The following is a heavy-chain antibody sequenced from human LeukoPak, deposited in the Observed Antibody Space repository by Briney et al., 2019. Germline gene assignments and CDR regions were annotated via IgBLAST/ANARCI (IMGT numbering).Heavy chain of an antibody. J-gene: IGHJ4*02. CDR3: AKAEVGPLDY. V-gene: IGHV3-23*01. D-gene: IGHD1-26*01. CDR1: GFTFSSYV. CDR2: ISGSATGT. Sequence: GGSLRLSCTASGFTFSSYVMSWARLAPGKGLEWVSAISGSATGTFYADSVKGRFTISRDNSKNTPYLQMISLRVEDTALYYCAKAEVGPLDYWGQGTLVTVSS.